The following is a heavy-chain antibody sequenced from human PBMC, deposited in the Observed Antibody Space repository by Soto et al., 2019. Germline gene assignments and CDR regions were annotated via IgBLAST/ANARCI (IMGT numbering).Heavy chain of an antibody. CDR2: ISSSSSYI. CDR1: GFTFSSYS. J-gene: IGHJ4*02. V-gene: IGHV3-21*01. CDR3: ARPLYYYCSGSSCFDY. Sequence: EVQLVESGGGLVKPGGSLRLSCAASGFTFSSYSMNWVRQAPGKGLEWVSSISSSSSYIYYADSVKGRFTISRDNAKNSLYLQMNGLRAEDTAVYYCARPLYYYCSGSSCFDYWGQGTLVTVSS. D-gene: IGHD3-10*01.